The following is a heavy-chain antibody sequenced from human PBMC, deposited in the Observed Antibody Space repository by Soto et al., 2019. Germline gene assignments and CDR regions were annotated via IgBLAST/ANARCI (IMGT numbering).Heavy chain of an antibody. CDR3: AKDYYDFWSRPSGPGGI. V-gene: IGHV3-23*01. J-gene: IGHJ4*02. Sequence: WGSLRLSCAASGFTFRSYAMSWVRQDPGKGLEWVSTITGSVGSTFHADSVKGRFTISRDNSKNTLYLQMNSLRAEDTAVYYCAKDYYDFWSRPSGPGGIWGKGTIVSVSS. CDR2: ITGSVGST. D-gene: IGHD3-3*01. CDR1: GFTFRSYA.